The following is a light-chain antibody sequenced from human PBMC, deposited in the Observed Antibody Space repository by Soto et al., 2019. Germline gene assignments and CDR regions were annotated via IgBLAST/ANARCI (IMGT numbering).Light chain of an antibody. J-gene: IGKJ1*01. Sequence: DIQMTQSPSTLPASVGDRVTITWRASQSISNCLAWYQQKTGTAPKLLIYHASTLESGVPSRLSGSGSGKEFTLTIRSLQTDDFATYYCQQYNTYSQLWTFGQGTKVDIK. CDR2: HAS. V-gene: IGKV1-5*01. CDR1: QSISNC. CDR3: QQYNTYSQLWT.